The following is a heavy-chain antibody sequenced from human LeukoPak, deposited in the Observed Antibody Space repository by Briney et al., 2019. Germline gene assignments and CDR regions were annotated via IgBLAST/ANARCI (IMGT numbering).Heavy chain of an antibody. CDR2: IYYTGST. CDR3: ARETSQKGAHYMDV. D-gene: IGHD3-16*01. CDR1: GDSISTYY. J-gene: IGHJ6*03. V-gene: IGHV4-59*01. Sequence: PSETLSLTCTVSGDSISTYYWTWIRQPPGKGLEWIAYIYYTGSTNYNPSLKSRVTISVDTSKNQFSLKLSSVTAADTAVYYCARETSQKGAHYMDVWGKGTTVTISS.